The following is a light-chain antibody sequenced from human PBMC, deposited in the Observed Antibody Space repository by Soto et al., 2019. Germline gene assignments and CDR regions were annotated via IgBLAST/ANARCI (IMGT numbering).Light chain of an antibody. V-gene: IGLV2-14*03. J-gene: IGLJ1*01. CDR2: DVN. CDR1: SSDVGAYNR. CDR3: SSYTTTGTLYV. Sequence: ALNQPASVSGSLGQSITISCTGTSSDVGAYNRVSWYQQHPGKAPKLIIYDVNNRPSGVSNRFSGSKSGNTASLTISGLQAEDEADYYCSSYTTTGTLYVFGTGTKVTVL.